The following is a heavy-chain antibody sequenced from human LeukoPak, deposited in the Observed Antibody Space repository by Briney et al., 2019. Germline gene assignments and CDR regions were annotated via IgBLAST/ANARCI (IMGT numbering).Heavy chain of an antibody. CDR3: ITLNSLYRDMVRGVMVL. V-gene: IGHV3-15*07. J-gene: IGHJ4*02. CDR2: IKSKTDGGTT. CDR1: GFTFSNAW. Sequence: PGGSLRLSCAASGFTFSNAWMNWVRQAPGKGLEWVGRIKSKTDGGTTDYAAPMKGRFTISRDDSKNTLYLQMNSLKTEDTAVYYCITLNSLYRDMVRGVMVLWGQGTLVTVSS. D-gene: IGHD3-10*01.